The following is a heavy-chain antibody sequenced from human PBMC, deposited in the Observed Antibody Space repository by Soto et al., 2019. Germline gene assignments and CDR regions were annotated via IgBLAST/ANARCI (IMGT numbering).Heavy chain of an antibody. Sequence: QVQLVQSGGNVVQPGRSLRLSCAASGFTFSNYGMHWVRQAPGKGLEWLAFISHDGSNTYYADSVKGRFTISRDNSKNTLYLQMNSLSAEDTVVFYCAKEPKIQLWLHYFDYWGQGTLVTVSS. CDR3: AKEPKIQLWLHYFDY. V-gene: IGHV3-30*18. CDR2: ISHDGSNT. CDR1: GFTFSNYG. J-gene: IGHJ4*02. D-gene: IGHD5-18*01.